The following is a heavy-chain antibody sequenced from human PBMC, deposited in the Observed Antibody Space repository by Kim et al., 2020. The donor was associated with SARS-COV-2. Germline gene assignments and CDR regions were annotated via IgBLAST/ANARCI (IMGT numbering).Heavy chain of an antibody. D-gene: IGHD3-22*01. J-gene: IGHJ2*01. CDR1: GFTFSSYW. V-gene: IGHV3-7*03. CDR3: ARVVVGYYYDSSGYSYYWYFYL. CDR2: IREDGGEK. Sequence: GGSLRLSCAASGFTFSSYWMNWVRQAPGKGLEWVANIREDGGEKYYVDSVKGRFTISRDNAKNSLYLQMNSLRAEDTAVYYCARVVVGYYYDSSGYSYYWYFYLWGRGTLVTVSS.